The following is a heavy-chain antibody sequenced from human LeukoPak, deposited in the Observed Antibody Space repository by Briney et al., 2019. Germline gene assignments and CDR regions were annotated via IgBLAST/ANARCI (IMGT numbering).Heavy chain of an antibody. Sequence: PSETLSLTCAVYGGSFSGYYWSWIRQPPGKGLEWIGEINHSGSTNYNPSLKSRVTISVDTSKNQFSLKLSSVTAADTAVYYCARVVPNYYDSSGYYAFFDYWGQGTLVTVSS. CDR2: INHSGST. V-gene: IGHV4-34*01. D-gene: IGHD3-22*01. J-gene: IGHJ4*02. CDR1: GGSFSGYY. CDR3: ARVVPNYYDSSGYYAFFDY.